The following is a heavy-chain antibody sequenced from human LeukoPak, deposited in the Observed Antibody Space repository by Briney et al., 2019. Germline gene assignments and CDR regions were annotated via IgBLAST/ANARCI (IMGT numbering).Heavy chain of an antibody. V-gene: IGHV1-69*05. J-gene: IGHJ6*03. D-gene: IGHD6-13*01. Sequence: SVTVSCKASGGTFSSYAISWVRQAPGQGLEWMGGIIPIFGTANYAQKFQGRVTITTDESTSTAYMELSSLRSEDTAVYYCARDGGRAAAGLSYYYYMDVWGKGTTVTVSS. CDR1: GGTFSSYA. CDR3: ARDGGRAAAGLSYYYYMDV. CDR2: IIPIFGTA.